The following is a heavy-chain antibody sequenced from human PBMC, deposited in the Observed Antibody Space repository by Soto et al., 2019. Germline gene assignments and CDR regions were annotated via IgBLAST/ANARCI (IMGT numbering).Heavy chain of an antibody. CDR1: GFTFSSYG. J-gene: IGHJ5*02. Sequence: QVELVESGGGVVQPGRSLRLSCEAPGFTFSSYGMHWVRQAPGKGLEWVAAISHDGTDRYYANSVKGRFTISRDNSKNTLYLQMNSLRSEDTAIYYCPKGTAVAYQWFDPWGQGTLVTVSS. CDR2: ISHDGTDR. D-gene: IGHD6-19*01. V-gene: IGHV3-30*18. CDR3: PKGTAVAYQWFDP.